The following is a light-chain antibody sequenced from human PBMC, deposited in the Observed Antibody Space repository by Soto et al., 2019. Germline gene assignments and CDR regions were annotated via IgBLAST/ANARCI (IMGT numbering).Light chain of an antibody. V-gene: IGKV3D-20*02. J-gene: IGKJ5*01. Sequence: EIVLTQSPGTLSLSPGERATLSYRASQSVSNNYLAWYQQKPGQAPRLLIYGASNRATGIPDRFSGSGSGTDFTLTISRLEPEDFAVYYCQQRSNWPTFGQGTRLEIK. CDR1: QSVSNNY. CDR3: QQRSNWPT. CDR2: GAS.